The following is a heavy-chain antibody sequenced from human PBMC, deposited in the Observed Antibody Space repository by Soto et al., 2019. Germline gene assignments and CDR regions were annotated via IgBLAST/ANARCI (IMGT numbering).Heavy chain of an antibody. CDR2: ISGSGGST. CDR1: GFTFSSYA. CDR3: AKVEQWLDMTRLYYFDY. Sequence: EVQLLESGGGLVQPGGSLRLSCAASGFTFSSYAMSWVRQAPGKGLEWVSAISGSGGSTYYEDSVKGRFTISRDNSKNTLYLQMNSLRAEDTAVYYCAKVEQWLDMTRLYYFDYWGQGTLVTVSS. D-gene: IGHD6-19*01. J-gene: IGHJ4*02. V-gene: IGHV3-23*01.